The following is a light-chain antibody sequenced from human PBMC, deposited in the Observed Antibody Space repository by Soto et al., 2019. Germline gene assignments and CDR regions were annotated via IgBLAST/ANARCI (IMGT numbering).Light chain of an antibody. V-gene: IGKV3-20*01. J-gene: IGKJ5*01. Sequence: EIVLTQSPATLSLSPGERATLSCRASQSVSSYLAWYQQKPGQAPRLLIYDGYSRATGSPDTFSGSGSGTDFTLTISRLEPEDFAVYYCQQYGSLPITFGQGTLLEIK. CDR3: QQYGSLPIT. CDR2: DGY. CDR1: QSVSSY.